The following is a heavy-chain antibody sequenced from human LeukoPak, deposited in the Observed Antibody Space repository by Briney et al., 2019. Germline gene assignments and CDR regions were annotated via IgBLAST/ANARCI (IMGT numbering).Heavy chain of an antibody. V-gene: IGHV4-34*01. Sequence: SETLSLTCAVYGWSFSGYYWSWIRQPPGKGLEWIGEINHSGSTNYNPSLKSRVTISVDTSKNQFSLKLSSVTAADTAVYYCARSEQLPDYYYYYMDVWGKGTTVTVSS. CDR1: GWSFSGYY. J-gene: IGHJ6*03. D-gene: IGHD2-2*01. CDR3: ARSEQLPDYYYYYMDV. CDR2: INHSGST.